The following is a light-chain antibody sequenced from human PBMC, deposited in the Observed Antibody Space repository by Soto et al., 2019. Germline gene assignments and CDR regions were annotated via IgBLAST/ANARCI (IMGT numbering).Light chain of an antibody. CDR1: HSVGTF. CDR2: DAS. CDR3: QQRRDWPPLT. J-gene: IGKJ4*01. Sequence: EIVLTQSPATLSLSPGERATLSYRASHSVGTFLAWYQQKPGQAPRLLIYDASNRATGIPARFSGSGSGTDFTLTISSLEPEDFAVYYCQQRRDWPPLTFGGGTKVEI. V-gene: IGKV3-11*01.